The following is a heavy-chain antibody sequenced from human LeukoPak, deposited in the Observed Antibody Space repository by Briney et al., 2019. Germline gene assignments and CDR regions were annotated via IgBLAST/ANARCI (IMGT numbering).Heavy chain of an antibody. J-gene: IGHJ5*02. D-gene: IGHD4/OR15-4a*01. V-gene: IGHV4-30-2*01. CDR2: IYHSGST. CDR3: ARVNWMGLSCWFDP. Sequence: SETLSLTCAVSGGSISSGGYSWSWIRQPPGKGLEWIGYIYHSGSTYYNPSLKSRVTISVDRSKNQFSLKLSSVTAADTAVYYYARVNWMGLSCWFDPWGQGTLVTVSS. CDR1: GGSISSGGYS.